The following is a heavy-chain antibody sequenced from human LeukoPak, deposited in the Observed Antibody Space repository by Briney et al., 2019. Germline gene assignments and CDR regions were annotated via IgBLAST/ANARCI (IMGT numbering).Heavy chain of an antibody. D-gene: IGHD5-12*01. CDR2: IKQDGSEE. Sequence: GGSLRLSYAGSGVNFSSYWMSWVRQAPGKGLEWVANIKQDGSEEYYVDSVKGRFTISRDDSKNTLYLQMNNLRAEDTAVYYCAKDGAWLRFDDWGQGILVTVSS. V-gene: IGHV3-7*03. CDR3: AKDGAWLRFDD. J-gene: IGHJ4*02. CDR1: GVNFSSYW.